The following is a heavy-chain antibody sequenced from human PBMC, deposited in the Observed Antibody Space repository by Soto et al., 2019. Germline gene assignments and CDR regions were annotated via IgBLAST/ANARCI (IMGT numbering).Heavy chain of an antibody. J-gene: IGHJ6*02. CDR3: ARRGYYYYGMDV. CDR1: GFTFSSYA. Sequence: GSLRLSCAASGFTFSSYAMHWVRQAPGKGLEWVAVISYDGSNKYYADSVKGRFTISRDNSKNTLYLQMNSLRAEDTAVYYCARRGYYYYGMDVWGQGTTVTVSS. V-gene: IGHV3-30-3*01. CDR2: ISYDGSNK.